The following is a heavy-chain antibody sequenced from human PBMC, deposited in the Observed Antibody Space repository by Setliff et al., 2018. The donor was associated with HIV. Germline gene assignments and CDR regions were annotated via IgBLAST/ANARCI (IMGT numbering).Heavy chain of an antibody. Sequence: NPSETLSLTCAVYGESFNDYYWTWIRQPPGKGLEWIGEIDHSGNIKYHASLKSRVTISKDTSKNQISLKLRSVTAADTAVYYCARGLNYYGSGSYLPLGYWGQGTLVTV. D-gene: IGHD3-10*01. V-gene: IGHV4-34*01. CDR2: IDHSGNI. CDR3: ARGLNYYGSGSYLPLGY. J-gene: IGHJ4*02. CDR1: GESFNDYY.